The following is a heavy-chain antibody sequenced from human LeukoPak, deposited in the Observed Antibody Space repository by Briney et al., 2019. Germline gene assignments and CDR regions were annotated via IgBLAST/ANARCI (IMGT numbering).Heavy chain of an antibody. V-gene: IGHV3-23*01. CDR3: VGSGNSAH. Sequence: GGSLRLSCAASGFPFSSYGMSWICQGPVKGLEWVSSISASGDVIFLVDSVKGRFIVSRDNSQNTLSLQMNSLRVEDTAIYYCVGSGNSAHWGQGTLVTVSS. D-gene: IGHD1-7*01. CDR1: GFPFSSYG. J-gene: IGHJ4*02. CDR2: ISASGDVI.